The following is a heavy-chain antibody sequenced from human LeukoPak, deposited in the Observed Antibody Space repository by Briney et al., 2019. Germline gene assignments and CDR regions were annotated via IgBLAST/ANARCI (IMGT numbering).Heavy chain of an antibody. CDR3: ARVPRGGYSYSNWFDP. D-gene: IGHD5-18*01. V-gene: IGHV4-59*01. CDR1: GGSISSYY. J-gene: IGHJ5*02. Sequence: SETLSLTCTVSGGSISSYYWGWIRQPPGKGLEWIGYIYYSGSTNYNPSLKSRVTISADTSKNQFSLKLSSVTAADTAVYYCARVPRGGYSYSNWFDPWGQGTLVTVSS. CDR2: IYYSGST.